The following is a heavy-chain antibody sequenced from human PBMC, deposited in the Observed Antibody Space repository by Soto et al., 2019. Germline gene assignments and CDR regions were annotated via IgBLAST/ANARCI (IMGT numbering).Heavy chain of an antibody. V-gene: IGHV3-73*01. D-gene: IGHD4-17*01. CDR3: TRAYGGKPFDF. J-gene: IGHJ4*02. CDR2: IRNKTNNYAT. CDR1: GFTFSGSA. Sequence: EVQLVESGGGLGQPGGSLKLSCAASGFTFSGSAMHWVRQTSGKGLEWIGRIRNKTNNYATAYAASVKDRFMISRDDSTHTAYLQMSGLKTEDTAVYYCTRAYGGKPFDFWGQGTLVTVSS.